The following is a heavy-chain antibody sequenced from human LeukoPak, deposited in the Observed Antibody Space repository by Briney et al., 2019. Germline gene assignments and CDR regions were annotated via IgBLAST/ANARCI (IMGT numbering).Heavy chain of an antibody. J-gene: IGHJ4*02. V-gene: IGHV3-21*01. Sequence: GGSLGLSCAVSAFPFSSYSINWVRQAPGKGLEWISSISGSTTYIHYADSVRGRFTISRDSANNSVFLQMNSLRAEDTAMYSCAAYYYGSGSRALDYWGQGILVTVSS. CDR3: AAYYYGSGSRALDY. D-gene: IGHD3-10*01. CDR2: ISGSTTYI. CDR1: AFPFSSYS.